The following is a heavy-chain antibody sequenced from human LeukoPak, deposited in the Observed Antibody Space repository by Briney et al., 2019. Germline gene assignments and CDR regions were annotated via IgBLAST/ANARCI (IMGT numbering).Heavy chain of an antibody. Sequence: SETLSLTCTVSGGSISTYYWSWIRQPPGKGLEWIGYIYYSGGTNYNPSLKSRVTISVDTSKNQFSLKLTSVTAADTAVYYCARGNSGSYSQFDYWGQGTLVTVSS. V-gene: IGHV4-59*01. D-gene: IGHD1-26*01. CDR3: ARGNSGSYSQFDY. J-gene: IGHJ4*02. CDR2: IYYSGGT. CDR1: GGSISTYY.